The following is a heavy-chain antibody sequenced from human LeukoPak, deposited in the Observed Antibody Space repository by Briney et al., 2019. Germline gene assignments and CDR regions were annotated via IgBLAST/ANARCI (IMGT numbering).Heavy chain of an antibody. V-gene: IGHV1-2*02. Sequence: AASVKVSCKASGYIFTDYYIHWVRQAPGQGLEWMGWINPNSGGTNYAQEFQGRVTMTWDTSITTTYMDLSRLKSDDTAVYYCAREAVRYCGGDCQVDYWGQGTLVTVSS. CDR2: INPNSGGT. CDR1: GYIFTDYY. J-gene: IGHJ4*02. D-gene: IGHD2-21*02. CDR3: AREAVRYCGGDCQVDY.